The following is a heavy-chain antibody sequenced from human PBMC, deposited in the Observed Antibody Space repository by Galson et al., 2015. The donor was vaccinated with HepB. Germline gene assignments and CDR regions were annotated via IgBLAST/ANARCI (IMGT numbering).Heavy chain of an antibody. V-gene: IGHV3-74*01. Sequence: SLRLSCAASGFTFSSYWMHWVRQAPGKGLVWVSRINSDGSSTSYADSVKGRFTISRDNAKNTLYLQMNSLRAEDTAVYYCARDRYYDFWSGYYDAFDIWGQGTMVTVSS. D-gene: IGHD3-3*01. CDR1: GFTFSSYW. J-gene: IGHJ3*02. CDR2: INSDGSST. CDR3: ARDRYYDFWSGYYDAFDI.